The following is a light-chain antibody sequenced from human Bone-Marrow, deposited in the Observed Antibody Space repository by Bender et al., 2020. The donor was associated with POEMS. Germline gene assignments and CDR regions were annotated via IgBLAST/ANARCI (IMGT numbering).Light chain of an antibody. CDR2: DVS. CDR3: CSYAGSDTFVV. Sequence: QSALTQPASVSGSPGQSITISCTGTSSDVGGYNYVSWYQQHPGKAPKLMIYDVSDRPSGLSNRFSGSKSGITASLTISGLQAEDEAGYYCCSYAGSDTFVVFGGGTRLTVL. J-gene: IGLJ2*01. V-gene: IGLV2-23*02. CDR1: SSDVGGYNY.